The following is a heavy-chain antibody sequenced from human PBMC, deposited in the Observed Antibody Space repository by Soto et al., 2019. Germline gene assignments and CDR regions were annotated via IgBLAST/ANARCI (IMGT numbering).Heavy chain of an antibody. CDR2: IYYSGST. CDR3: ARDRRVAARSGAAFDI. CDR1: VGSISSGGYY. Sequence: TLSLPCTVSVGSISSGGYYWSWIRQHPGKGLEWIGYIYYSGSTYYNPSLKSRVTISVDTSKNQFSLKLSSVTAADTAVYYCARDRRVAARSGAAFDIWGQGTMVTVSS. J-gene: IGHJ3*02. V-gene: IGHV4-31*03. D-gene: IGHD6-6*01.